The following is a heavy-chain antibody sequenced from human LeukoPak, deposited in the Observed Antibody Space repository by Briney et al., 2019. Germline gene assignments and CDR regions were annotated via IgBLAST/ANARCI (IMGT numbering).Heavy chain of an antibody. CDR2: ISYDGSNK. V-gene: IGHV3-30*18. CDR1: GFTFSSYS. CDR3: AKADV. J-gene: IGHJ6*02. Sequence: GGSLRLSCAASGFTFSSYSMNWVRQAPGKGLEWVAVISYDGSNKYYADSVKGRFTISRDNSKNTLYLQMNSLRAEDTAVYYCAKADVWGQGTTVTVSS.